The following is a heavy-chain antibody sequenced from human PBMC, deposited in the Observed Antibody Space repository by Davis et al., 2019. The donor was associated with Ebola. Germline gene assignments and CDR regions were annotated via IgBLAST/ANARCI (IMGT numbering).Heavy chain of an antibody. J-gene: IGHJ4*02. CDR3: AKDGVVVVAARFDY. V-gene: IGHV3-23*01. CDR1: GFTFSSYA. Sequence: GESLKISCAASGFTFSSYAMSWVRQAPGKGLEWVSAISDTGGSTYYADSVKGRFTISRDNSKNTLYLQMNSLRAEDTAVYYCAKDGVVVVAARFDYWGQGTLVTVSS. D-gene: IGHD2-15*01. CDR2: ISDTGGST.